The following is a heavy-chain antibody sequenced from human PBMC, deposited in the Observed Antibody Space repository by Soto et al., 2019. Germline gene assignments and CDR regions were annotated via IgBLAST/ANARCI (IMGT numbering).Heavy chain of an antibody. CDR3: ARARRDYYYYGMDV. D-gene: IGHD1-1*01. CDR1: GYTFTGYY. J-gene: IGHJ6*02. CDR2: INPNSGGT. Sequence: ASVKVSCKASGYTFTGYYMHWVRQAPGQGLEWMGWINPNSGGTNYAQKFQGWVTMTRDTSISTAYMELSRLRSDDTAGYYCARARRDYYYYGMDVWGQGTTVTFSS. V-gene: IGHV1-2*04.